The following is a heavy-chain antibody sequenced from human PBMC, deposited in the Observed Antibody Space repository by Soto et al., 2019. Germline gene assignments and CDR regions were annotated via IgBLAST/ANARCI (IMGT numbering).Heavy chain of an antibody. CDR1: GGSISTGDYY. J-gene: IGHJ4*02. CDR2: IYYSGST. D-gene: IGHD1-20*01. CDR3: DSVSIIGFSFDY. V-gene: IGHV4-30-4*01. Sequence: QVQLQESGPGLVKPSQTLSLTCTVSGGSISTGDYYWSWIRQPPGKGLEWIGYIYYSGSTYYNPSLKRRVTISVDTSKNQFSLKLSSVTAADTAVYYCDSVSIIGFSFDYWGQGTLVTVSS.